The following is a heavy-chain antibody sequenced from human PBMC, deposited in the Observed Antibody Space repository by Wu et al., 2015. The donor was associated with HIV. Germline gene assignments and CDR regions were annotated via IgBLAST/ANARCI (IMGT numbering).Heavy chain of an antibody. Sequence: VKVSVARLLGYTVLPATILSLGATGPGQDVEWMGWINPNSGGTNYAQKFQGRVTMTRDTSISTAYMELSRLRSDDTAVYYCAREVLGSRDAFDIWGQGTMVTVSS. J-gene: IGHJ3*02. CDR2: INPNSGGT. V-gene: IGHV1-2*02. CDR1: GYTVLPAT. CDR3: AREVLGSRDAFDI. D-gene: IGHD1-26*01.